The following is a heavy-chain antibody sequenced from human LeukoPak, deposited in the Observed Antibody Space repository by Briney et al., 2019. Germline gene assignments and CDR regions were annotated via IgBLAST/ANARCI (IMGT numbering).Heavy chain of an antibody. D-gene: IGHD3-22*01. Sequence: GGSLRLSCAASGFTFSSYSMNWVRQAPGKGLEWVSSISSSSSYIYYADSVKGRFTISRDNAKNSLYLQMNSLRAEDTAVYYCARAEGYDSSGYYFYYWGQGTLVTVSS. J-gene: IGHJ4*02. CDR1: GFTFSSYS. V-gene: IGHV3-21*01. CDR3: ARAEGYDSSGYYFYY. CDR2: ISSSSSYI.